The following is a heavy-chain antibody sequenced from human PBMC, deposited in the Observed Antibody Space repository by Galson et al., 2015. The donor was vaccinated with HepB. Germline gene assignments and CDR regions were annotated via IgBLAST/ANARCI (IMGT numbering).Heavy chain of an antibody. Sequence: TLSLTCAVSGGSISSGGYSWSWIRQPPGKGLEWIGYIYHSGSTYYNPSLKSRVTISVDRSKNQFSLKLSSVTAADTAVYYCARGDDSSGGVDYWGQGTLVTVSS. CDR1: GGSISSGGYS. CDR2: IYHSGST. J-gene: IGHJ4*02. D-gene: IGHD3-22*01. V-gene: IGHV4-30-2*01. CDR3: ARGDDSSGGVDY.